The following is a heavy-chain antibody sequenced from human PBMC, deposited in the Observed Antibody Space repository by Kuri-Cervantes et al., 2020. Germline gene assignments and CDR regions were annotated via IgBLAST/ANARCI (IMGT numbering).Heavy chain of an antibody. CDR2: ISSSGSTI. CDR1: GFTFSDYY. V-gene: IGHV3-11*01. Sequence: GESLKISCAASGFTFSDYYMSWIRQAPGKGLEWVSYISSSGSTIYYADSVKGRFTISRDNSKNTLYLQMNSLRAEDTAVYYCAKGGSYDILTGYRHYYTFNTMDVWGQGTTVTVSS. J-gene: IGHJ6*02. CDR3: AKGGSYDILTGYRHYYTFNTMDV. D-gene: IGHD3-9*01.